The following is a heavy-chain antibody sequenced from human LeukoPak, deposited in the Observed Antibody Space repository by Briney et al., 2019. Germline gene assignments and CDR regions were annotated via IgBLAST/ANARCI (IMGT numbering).Heavy chain of an antibody. V-gene: IGHV4-34*01. CDR2: INPGGQI. Sequence: SETLSLTCAVYGGSFDTFYWSWLRQSPGRGLEWIGEINPGGQINYNPSLMSRVTVSIDTPKKHFSLILTSVTAADTAVYYCARRWNYGIHYYIDVWGTGTTVTVSS. CDR3: ARRWNYGIHYYIDV. CDR1: GGSFDTFY. J-gene: IGHJ6*03. D-gene: IGHD1-7*01.